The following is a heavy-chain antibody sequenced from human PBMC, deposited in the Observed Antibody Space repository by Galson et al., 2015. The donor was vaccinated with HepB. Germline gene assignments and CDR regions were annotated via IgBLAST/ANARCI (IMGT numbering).Heavy chain of an antibody. CDR3: AKDKDPFMVTFGGIINY. Sequence: SLRLSCAASEFTFEDFAMHWVRQPPGKGLEWVSSITSNSKKIDYADSVRGRFTVSRDNSKNSLYLQMDSLRPEDTAFYYCAKDKDPFMVTFGGIINYWGQGTLVTVSS. CDR1: EFTFEDFA. J-gene: IGHJ4*02. V-gene: IGHV3-9*01. D-gene: IGHD3-16*01. CDR2: ITSNSKKI.